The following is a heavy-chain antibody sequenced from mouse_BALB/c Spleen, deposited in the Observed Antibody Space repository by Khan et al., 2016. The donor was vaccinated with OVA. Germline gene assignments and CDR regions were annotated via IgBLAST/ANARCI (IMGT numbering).Heavy chain of an antibody. J-gene: IGHJ4*01. V-gene: IGHV5-6*01. D-gene: IGHD1-2*01. CDR1: GFIFSSYG. Sequence: EVELVESGGDLVNPGGSLKLSCAASGFIFSSYGMSWVRQTPDKRLEWVATISSGGTYTYYPDSVKGRFTISRDNAKNTLSLQRSSLKAEDTAMYYCTRFITTTTGDYDAMDYWGQGTSVTGSS. CDR2: ISSGGTYT. CDR3: TRFITTTTGDYDAMDY.